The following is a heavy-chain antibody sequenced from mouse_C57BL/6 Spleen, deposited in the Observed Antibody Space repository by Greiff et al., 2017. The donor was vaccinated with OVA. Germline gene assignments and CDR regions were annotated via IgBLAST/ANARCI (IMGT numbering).Heavy chain of an antibody. CDR1: GYSITSGYY. V-gene: IGHV3-6*01. CDR2: ISYDGSN. D-gene: IGHD3-2*02. J-gene: IGHJ2*01. CDR3: ARETAQADYFDY. Sequence: DVQLQESGPGLVKPSQSLSLTCSVTGYSITSGYYWNWIRQFPGNKLEWMGYISYDGSNNYNPSLKNRISITRDTSKNQFFLKLNSVTTEDTATYYCARETAQADYFDYWGQRTTLTVSS.